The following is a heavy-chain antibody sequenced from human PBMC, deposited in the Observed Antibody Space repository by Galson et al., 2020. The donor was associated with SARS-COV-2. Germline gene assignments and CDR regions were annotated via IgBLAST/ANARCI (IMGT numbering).Heavy chain of an antibody. Sequence: SETLSLTCTVSGGSISSYYWSWIRQPPGKGLEWIGYIYYSGSTNYNPSLKSRVTISVDTSKNQFSLKLSSVTAADTAVYYCARDPEYSGYDNYFDYWGQGTLVTVSS. CDR2: IYYSGST. V-gene: IGHV4-59*01. D-gene: IGHD5-12*01. J-gene: IGHJ4*02. CDR3: ARDPEYSGYDNYFDY. CDR1: GGSISSYY.